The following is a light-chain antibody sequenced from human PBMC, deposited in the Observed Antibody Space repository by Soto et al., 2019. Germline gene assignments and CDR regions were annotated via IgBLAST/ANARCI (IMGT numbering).Light chain of an antibody. J-gene: IGKJ4*01. CDR2: GAS. CDR3: QQYGRSPA. CDR1: QSVSSSF. Sequence: EIVLTQSPGTLSLSPGERATLSCRASQSVSSSFLAWYQQKPGQAPRLLIYGASNRATGIPDRFSGSGSGTDVTLTISRLEPEDFAVYYCQQYGRSPAFGGGTKVEIK. V-gene: IGKV3-20*01.